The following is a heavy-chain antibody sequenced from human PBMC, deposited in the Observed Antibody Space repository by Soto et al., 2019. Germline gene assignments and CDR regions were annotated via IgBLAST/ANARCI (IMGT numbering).Heavy chain of an antibody. Sequence: QVQLVQSGTEVKTPGASVKVSCKASGYTFTSHDINWVRQATGQGLEWMGWLNPYNGKTAYAQTFQGRVTMTWNATPGTVYLELSSLRSEDTAMYYCARVSSIAARRSFDSWGQGTLVTVSS. CDR3: ARVSSIAARRSFDS. D-gene: IGHD6-6*01. CDR2: LNPYNGKT. J-gene: IGHJ4*02. V-gene: IGHV1-8*01. CDR1: GYTFTSHD.